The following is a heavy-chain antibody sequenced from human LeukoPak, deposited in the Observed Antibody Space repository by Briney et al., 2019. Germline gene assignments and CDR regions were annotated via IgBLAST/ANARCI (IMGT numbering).Heavy chain of an antibody. Sequence: APVKVSCKASGYTFTSYGISWVRQAPGQGLEWMGWISAYNGNTNYAQKLQGRVTMTTDTSTSTAYMELRSLRSDDTAVYYCAREDLVVITTEDENYFDYWGQGTLVTVSS. J-gene: IGHJ4*02. D-gene: IGHD3-22*01. CDR1: GYTFTSYG. CDR2: ISAYNGNT. V-gene: IGHV1-18*01. CDR3: AREDLVVITTEDENYFDY.